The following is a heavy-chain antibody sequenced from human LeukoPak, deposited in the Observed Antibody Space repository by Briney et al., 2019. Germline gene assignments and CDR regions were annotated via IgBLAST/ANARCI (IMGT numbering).Heavy chain of an antibody. CDR3: ARRISGWAFDY. CDR1: GYSFTSYW. Sequence: GETLKISCQASGYSFTSYWIGWVRQMPGKGLEWMGIIQPDDSDTRYSPSFQGQVTISADKSISTAYLQWSILKAPDTAMYYCARRISGWAFDYWGQGTLVTVSS. J-gene: IGHJ4*02. CDR2: IQPDDSDT. D-gene: IGHD6-19*01. V-gene: IGHV5-51*01.